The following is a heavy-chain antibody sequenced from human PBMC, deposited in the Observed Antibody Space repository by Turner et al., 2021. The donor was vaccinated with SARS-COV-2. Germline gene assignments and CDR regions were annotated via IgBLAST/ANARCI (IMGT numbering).Heavy chain of an antibody. CDR1: GFTVSSNY. Sequence: EVQLVESGGGLVQLGGSLRLSCASSGFTVSSNYMRWVRQAPGKVLEWVSVIYSGGSTYYADSVKGRFTISRHNSKNTLYLQMNSLRAEDTAVYYCARDANDFWSGSYAYGMDVWGQGTTVTVSS. V-gene: IGHV3-53*04. D-gene: IGHD3-3*01. CDR3: ARDANDFWSGSYAYGMDV. CDR2: IYSGGST. J-gene: IGHJ6*02.